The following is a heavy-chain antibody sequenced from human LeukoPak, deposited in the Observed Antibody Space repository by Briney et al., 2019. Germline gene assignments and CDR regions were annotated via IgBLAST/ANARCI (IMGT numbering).Heavy chain of an antibody. CDR2: ISGSGDST. CDR3: AKERQRNFDY. J-gene: IGHJ4*02. Sequence: GGSLRLSCAASGFTFSNYAMSWVRQAPGKGLEWVSGISGSGDSTYYGDSVQGRFTISRDNSKNTLYLQMNTLRAEDTAVYYCAKERQRNFDYWGQGTLVTVSS. V-gene: IGHV3-23*01. CDR1: GFTFSNYA.